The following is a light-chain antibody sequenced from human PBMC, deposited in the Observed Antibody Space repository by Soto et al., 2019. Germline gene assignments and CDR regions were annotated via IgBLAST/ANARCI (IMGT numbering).Light chain of an antibody. V-gene: IGKV3-11*01. CDR1: QSINSD. CDR2: DAS. J-gene: IGKJ5*01. CDR3: QQRSNRIT. Sequence: EIVLTQSPGTLSLSPGERATLSCRASQSINSDLAWYQQKPSQAPRLLIYDASNRATGTPARFRGSGSGTDFTLTISSLEPEDFAVYYCQQRSNRITFGQGTRLEIK.